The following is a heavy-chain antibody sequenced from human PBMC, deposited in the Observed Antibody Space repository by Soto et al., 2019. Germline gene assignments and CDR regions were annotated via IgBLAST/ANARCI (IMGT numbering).Heavy chain of an antibody. V-gene: IGHV1-18*01. CDR1: GYTFTSYG. J-gene: IGHJ4*02. Sequence: GASVKVSCKASGYTFTSYGISWVRQAPGRGLERMGWISAYNGNTNYAQKLQGRVTMTTDTSTSKAYMELRSLRSDDTAVYYCARDYRGGYYDFWSGYYNNDYWGQGTLVTVSS. CDR2: ISAYNGNT. CDR3: ARDYRGGYYDFWSGYYNNDY. D-gene: IGHD3-3*01.